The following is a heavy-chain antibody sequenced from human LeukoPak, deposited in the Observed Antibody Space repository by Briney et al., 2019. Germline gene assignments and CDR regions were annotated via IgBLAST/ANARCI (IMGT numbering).Heavy chain of an antibody. D-gene: IGHD5-18*01. J-gene: IGHJ4*02. V-gene: IGHV3-74*01. CDR2: INSVGSRT. CDR1: GFTFSSHW. Sequence: GGSLRLSCVASGFTFSSHWMHWVRQVPGKGLVWVSRINSVGSRTDYADSVKGRFTISRDNARNTLYLQMTSLRAEDTAVYYCTSDTVDTALGIDYWGQGTLVTVSS. CDR3: TSDTVDTALGIDY.